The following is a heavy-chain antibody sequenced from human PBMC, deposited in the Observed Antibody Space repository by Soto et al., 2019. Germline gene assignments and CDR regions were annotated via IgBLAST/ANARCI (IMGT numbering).Heavy chain of an antibody. J-gene: IGHJ6*02. D-gene: IGHD2-15*01. CDR3: ARVPSVSKTNYGGNGYYYYYGMDV. Sequence: SETLSLTCTVSGGSISSYYWSWIRQPPGKGLEWIGYIYYSGSTNYNPSLKSRVTISVDTSKNKFSLKLSSVTAADTAVFYCARVPSVSKTNYGGNGYYYYYGMDVWGQGTTVTVSS. V-gene: IGHV4-59*08. CDR1: GGSISSYY. CDR2: IYYSGST.